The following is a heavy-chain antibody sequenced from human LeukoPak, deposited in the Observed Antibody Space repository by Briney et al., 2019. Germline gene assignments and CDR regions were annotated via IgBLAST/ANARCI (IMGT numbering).Heavy chain of an antibody. CDR3: AKAPRPWVGGATGSRYYFDY. J-gene: IGHJ4*02. D-gene: IGHD1-26*01. Sequence: GGSLRLSCAASGFTFSSYGMHWVRQAPGKGLEWVAVISYDGSNKYYADSVKGRFTISRDNSKNTLYLQMNSLRAEDTAVYYCAKAPRPWVGGATGSRYYFDYWGQGTLVTVSS. CDR2: ISYDGSNK. V-gene: IGHV3-30*18. CDR1: GFTFSSYG.